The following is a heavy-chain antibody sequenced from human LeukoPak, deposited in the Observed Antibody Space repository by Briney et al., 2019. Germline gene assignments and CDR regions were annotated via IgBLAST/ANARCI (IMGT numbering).Heavy chain of an antibody. V-gene: IGHV3-9*01. Sequence: GRSLRLSCAASGFTFDDYAMHWVRQAPGKGLEWVSGISWNRGSIGYADSVKGRFTISRDNAKNSLYLQMNSLRAEDTALYYCAKALYYDILLTSELYYYYGMDVWGQGTTVTVSS. CDR3: AKALYYDILLTSELYYYYGMDV. CDR1: GFTFDDYA. CDR2: ISWNRGSI. J-gene: IGHJ6*02. D-gene: IGHD3-9*01.